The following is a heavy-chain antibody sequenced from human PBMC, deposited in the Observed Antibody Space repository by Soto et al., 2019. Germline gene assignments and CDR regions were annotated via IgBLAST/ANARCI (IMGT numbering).Heavy chain of an antibody. J-gene: IGHJ4*02. CDR3: ARDPGNDFDY. CDR1: GFTFSSYA. Sequence: QVQLVESGGGVVQPGRSLRLSCAASGFTFSSYAMHWVRQAPGKGLEWVAVISYDGANKYFADSVKGRFTISRDNSKNTLYLQMNSLRADDTAVYYCARDPGNDFDYWGQGTLVTVSS. CDR2: ISYDGANK. D-gene: IGHD1-1*01. V-gene: IGHV3-30-3*01.